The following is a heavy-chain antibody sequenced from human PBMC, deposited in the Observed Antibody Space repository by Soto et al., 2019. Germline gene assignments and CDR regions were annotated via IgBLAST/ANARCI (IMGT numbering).Heavy chain of an antibody. CDR3: AKEMSITMIVVVIDSLDY. D-gene: IGHD3-22*01. Sequence: SLRLSCAASGFTFSSYAMSWVRQAPGKGLEWVSAISGSGGSTYYADSVKGRFTISRDNSKNTLYLQMNSLRAEDTAVYYCAKEMSITMIVVVIDSLDYWGQGTLVTVSS. CDR1: GFTFSSYA. CDR2: ISGSGGST. J-gene: IGHJ4*02. V-gene: IGHV3-23*01.